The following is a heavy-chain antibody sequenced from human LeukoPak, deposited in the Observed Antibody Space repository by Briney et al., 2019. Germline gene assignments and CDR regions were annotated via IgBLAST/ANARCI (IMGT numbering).Heavy chain of an antibody. J-gene: IGHJ3*02. D-gene: IGHD4-17*01. CDR2: IKQDGSEK. Sequence: GGSLRLSCAASGFTFSSYWMSWVRQAPGKGLEWVANIKQDGSEKYYVDSVKGRFTISRDNAKNSLYLQMNSLRAKDTAVYYCASRDYGDYRRRDDAFDIWGQGTMVTVSS. V-gene: IGHV3-7*01. CDR1: GFTFSSYW. CDR3: ASRDYGDYRRRDDAFDI.